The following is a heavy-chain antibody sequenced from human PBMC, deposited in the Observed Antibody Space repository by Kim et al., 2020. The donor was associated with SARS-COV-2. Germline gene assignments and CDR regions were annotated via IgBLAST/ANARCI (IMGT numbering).Heavy chain of an antibody. Sequence: SETLSLTCTVSGGSISSSSYYWGWIRQPPGKGLEWIGSIYYSGSTYYNPSLKSRVTISVDTYKNQFSLKLSSVTAADTAVYYCAREGRITMVRGVYYYYYGMDVWGQGSTVTVSS. J-gene: IGHJ6*02. CDR1: GGSISSSSYY. D-gene: IGHD3-10*01. V-gene: IGHV4-39*07. CDR3: AREGRITMVRGVYYYYYGMDV. CDR2: IYYSGST.